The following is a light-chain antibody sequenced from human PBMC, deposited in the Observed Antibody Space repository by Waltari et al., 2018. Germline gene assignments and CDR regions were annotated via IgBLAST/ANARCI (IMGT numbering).Light chain of an antibody. CDR3: QQRSM. V-gene: IGKV3-11*01. Sequence: EIVLTQSPATLSLSPGERATLSCRASQSVSSYLAWYQQKPGQAPRLLSYDASNRATGIPARFSGSGSGTDFTLTISSLEPEDFAVYYCQQRSMFGGGTKVEIK. CDR2: DAS. J-gene: IGKJ4*02. CDR1: QSVSSY.